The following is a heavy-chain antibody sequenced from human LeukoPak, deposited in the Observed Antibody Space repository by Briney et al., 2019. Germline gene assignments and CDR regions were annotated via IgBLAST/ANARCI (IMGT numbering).Heavy chain of an antibody. V-gene: IGHV3-74*01. Sequence: GGSLRLSCAASGFIFSLYCMHWVRQAPGKGPMWVSRICPDGTGISYADSVKARFTTSRDNAKNTVYLQVNGLREEDTAVYYCVRDFRSADYWGQGTLVTVSS. CDR1: GFIFSLYC. J-gene: IGHJ4*02. CDR2: ICPDGTGI. CDR3: VRDFRSADY.